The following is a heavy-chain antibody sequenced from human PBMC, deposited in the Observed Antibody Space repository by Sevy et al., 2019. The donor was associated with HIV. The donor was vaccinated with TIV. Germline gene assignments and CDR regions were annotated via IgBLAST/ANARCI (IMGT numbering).Heavy chain of an antibody. CDR1: GGSISSDF. CDR3: ARVRQSGDFWSGYYLDP. J-gene: IGHJ5*02. Sequence: SETLSLTCTVSGGSISSDFWSWIRQPPGKGLEWIGYIYYSGSTNYNPPLKSRVTISVDTSKNQFSLKLSSVTAADTAVYYCARVRQSGDFWSGYYLDPWGQGTLVTVSS. V-gene: IGHV4-59*01. CDR2: IYYSGST. D-gene: IGHD3-3*01.